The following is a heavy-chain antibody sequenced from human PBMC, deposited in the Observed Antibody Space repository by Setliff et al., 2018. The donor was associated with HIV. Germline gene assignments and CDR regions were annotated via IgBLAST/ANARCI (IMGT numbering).Heavy chain of an antibody. CDR1: GGSFSAYY. CDR2: VTHSGRT. Sequence: ETLSLTCAVYGGSFSAYYWSWIRQPPGKGLEWIGEVTHSGRTNYNPSLESRVTTSVDTSKKQFSLRLTSVTAADTAVYYCARGVRDNSGWSSYYFDYWGQGTLVTVSS. V-gene: IGHV4-34*01. D-gene: IGHD6-19*01. J-gene: IGHJ4*02. CDR3: ARGVRDNSGWSSYYFDY.